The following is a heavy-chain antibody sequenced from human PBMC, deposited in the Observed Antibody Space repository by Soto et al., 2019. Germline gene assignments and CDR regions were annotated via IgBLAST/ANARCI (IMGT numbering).Heavy chain of an antibody. D-gene: IGHD3-9*01. V-gene: IGHV1-18*04. CDR3: ARDHRDYDILTGYPRTSWFDP. CDR2: ISAYNGNT. CDR1: GYTFTSYG. J-gene: IGHJ5*02. Sequence: EASVKVSCKASGYTFTSYGISWVRQAPGQGLEWMGWISAYNGNTNYAQKLQGRVTMTTDTSTSTAYMELRSLRSDDTAVYYCARDHRDYDILTGYPRTSWFDPWGQGTLVTVSS.